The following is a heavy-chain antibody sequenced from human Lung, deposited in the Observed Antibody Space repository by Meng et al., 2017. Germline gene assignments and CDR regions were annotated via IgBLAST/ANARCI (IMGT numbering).Heavy chain of an antibody. CDR3: ARGTPGRSYCDY. Sequence: HVQLLQSGAEVKQLGASLKVSCKASDYTFTGYVVCWVRQAPGQGLEWMAWLGAHPGDTSFAPKFLGRVTVTADTATATAYMELRSLRSDDTAVYYCARGTPGRSYCDYWGLGTLVTVSS. V-gene: IGHV1-18*01. J-gene: IGHJ4*02. CDR1: DYTFTGYV. CDR2: LGAHPGDT. D-gene: IGHD3-10*01.